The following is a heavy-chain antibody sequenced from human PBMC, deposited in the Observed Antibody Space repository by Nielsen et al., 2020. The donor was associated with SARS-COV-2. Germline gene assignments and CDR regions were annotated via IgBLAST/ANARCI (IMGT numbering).Heavy chain of an antibody. CDR1: GFTFDDYA. D-gene: IGHD5-24*01. CDR2: ITGGGAI. V-gene: IGHV3-9*01. CDR3: AKDREVGDGYWEFDY. J-gene: IGHJ4*02. Sequence: GGSLRLSCAASGFTFDDYAMHWVRQAPGMGLEWVSGITGGGAINYADSVKGRFTISRDNSKSTLYLQMNSLRADDTAVYLCAKDREVGDGYWEFDYWGQGTLVTVSS.